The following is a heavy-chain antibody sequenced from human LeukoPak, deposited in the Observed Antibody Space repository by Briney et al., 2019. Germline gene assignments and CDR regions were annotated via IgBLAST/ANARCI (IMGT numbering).Heavy chain of an antibody. CDR1: GNTFTNYA. V-gene: IGHV1-2*02. D-gene: IGHD3-3*01. J-gene: IGHJ3*02. Sequence: ASVKVSCKASGNTFTNYAIGWVRQAPGQGLEWMGWINPNSGGTNYAQKFQGRVTMTRDTSISTAYMELSRLRSDDTAVYYCARGRPAMEWLLGEAFDIWGQGTMVTVSS. CDR3: ARGRPAMEWLLGEAFDI. CDR2: INPNSGGT.